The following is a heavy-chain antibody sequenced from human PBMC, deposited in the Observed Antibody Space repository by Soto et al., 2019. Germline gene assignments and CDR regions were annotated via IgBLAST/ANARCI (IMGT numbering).Heavy chain of an antibody. Sequence: SETLSLTCSVSGQPFSPYYWSWVRQAPGKRLEWIGYIYYSGSTNYNPSLKSRVTISVDTSKNQFSLKLSSVTAADTAVYYCARHLTGTTANYYYYYMDVWGKGTTVTVSS. CDR1: GQPFSPYY. D-gene: IGHD1-7*01. V-gene: IGHV4-59*08. CDR3: ARHLTGTTANYYYYYMDV. J-gene: IGHJ6*03. CDR2: IYYSGST.